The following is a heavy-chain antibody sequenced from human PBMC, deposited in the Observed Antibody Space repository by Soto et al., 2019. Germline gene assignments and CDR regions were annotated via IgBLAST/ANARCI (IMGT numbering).Heavy chain of an antibody. V-gene: IGHV4-31*03. D-gene: IGHD2-2*01. CDR2: IYYSGST. J-gene: IGHJ6*02. CDR1: GGSISSGGYY. Sequence: SEALSLTCTVSGGSISSGGYYWSWIRQHPGKGLEWIGYIYYSGSTYYNPSLKSRVTISVDTSKNQFSLKLSSVTAADTAVYYCARDRVPAAPYYYYGMDVWGQGTTVTVSS. CDR3: ARDRVPAAPYYYYGMDV.